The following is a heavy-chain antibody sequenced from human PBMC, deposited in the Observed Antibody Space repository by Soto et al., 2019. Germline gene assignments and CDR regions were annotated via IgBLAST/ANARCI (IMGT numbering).Heavy chain of an antibody. Sequence: QEQLVQSGTEVKKPGASVMVSCEALGYSFKTYDINWVRQASGQGLEWMGWMNPNSGNTGYAQKFQGRVSVTRDTSTDTAYMVLSGLRFDDTAVYYCARFRGSYRSDLWGQGTLVTVSS. J-gene: IGHJ4*02. CDR1: GYSFKTYD. D-gene: IGHD3-10*01. CDR2: MNPNSGNT. CDR3: ARFRGSYRSDL. V-gene: IGHV1-8*01.